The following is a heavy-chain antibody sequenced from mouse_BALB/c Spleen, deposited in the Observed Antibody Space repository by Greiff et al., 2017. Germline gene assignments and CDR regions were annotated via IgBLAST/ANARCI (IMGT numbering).Heavy chain of an antibody. CDR3: ANLRLGYAMDY. CDR2: INPSTGYT. D-gene: IGHD1-2*01. V-gene: IGHV1-7*01. CDR1: GYTFTSYW. J-gene: IGHJ4*01. Sequence: VKLVESGAELAKPGASVKMSCKASGYTFTSYWMHWVKQRPGQGLEWIGYINPSTGYTEYNQKFKDKATLTADKSSSTAYMQLSSLTSEDSAVYYCANLRLGYAMDYWGQGTSVTVSS.